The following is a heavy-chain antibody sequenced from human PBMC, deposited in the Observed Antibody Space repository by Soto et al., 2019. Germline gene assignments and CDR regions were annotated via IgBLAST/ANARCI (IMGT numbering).Heavy chain of an antibody. CDR2: IIPIFGTA. CDR3: ARDPRARYDAFDI. V-gene: IGHV1-69*13. Sequence: SVKVSCKASVCTFSSYPISGVRQAPGQGLEWMGRIIPIFGTANYAQKFQGSVTITADESTSTAYMELSSLRSEDTAVYSCARDPRARYDAFDIWGQGTMVTVSS. D-gene: IGHD3-16*02. J-gene: IGHJ3*02. CDR1: VCTFSSYP.